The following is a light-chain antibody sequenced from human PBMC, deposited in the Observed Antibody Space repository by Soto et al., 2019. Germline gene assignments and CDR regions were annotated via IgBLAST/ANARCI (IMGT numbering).Light chain of an antibody. Sequence: DIHLTPSPSSPSAPVGDRVTLPCRESQGIITYLNWYQQTPGKAPNILIYSSSTLQSGVPSRFSGSRAGTDFTLTISSLQPEDVATYYCQQSFSSRWTFGQGTKVDI. J-gene: IGKJ1*01. CDR3: QQSFSSRWT. V-gene: IGKV1-39*01. CDR2: SSS. CDR1: QGIITY.